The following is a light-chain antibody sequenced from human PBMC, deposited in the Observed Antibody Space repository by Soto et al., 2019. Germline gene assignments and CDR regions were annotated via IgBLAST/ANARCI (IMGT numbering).Light chain of an antibody. J-gene: IGLJ3*02. V-gene: IGLV1-44*01. CDR2: SNN. CDR1: SSNIGSDI. Sequence: QSVLTQPPSASGTPGQRVTISCSGSSSNIGSDIVNWYQQLPGTAPKLLIYSNNQRPSGVPDRFSGSKSGTSASLAISGLQSEDEADYYCSSYAGSNNWVFGGGTKVTVL. CDR3: SSYAGSNNWV.